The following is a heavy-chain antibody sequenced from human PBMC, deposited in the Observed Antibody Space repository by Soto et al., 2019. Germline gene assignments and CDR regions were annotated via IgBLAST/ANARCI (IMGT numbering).Heavy chain of an antibody. CDR2: IGLDGSEK. Sequence: EGQLVESGGGLVQPGDSLRLSCAASGFTFNTYWMTWVRQAPGKGLEWVANIGLDGSEKHYVDSVKGRFTISRHNAKNSLYLQMNFLRAEDTAIYYCARGGSDMDVWGKGTTVTVSS. V-gene: IGHV3-7*01. D-gene: IGHD3-10*01. J-gene: IGHJ6*03. CDR1: GFTFNTYW. CDR3: ARGGSDMDV.